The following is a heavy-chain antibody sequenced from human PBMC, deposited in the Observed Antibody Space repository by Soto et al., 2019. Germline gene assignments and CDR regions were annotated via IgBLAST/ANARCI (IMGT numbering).Heavy chain of an antibody. CDR3: AKEGLDIVLMVYATSRYFDY. J-gene: IGHJ4*02. V-gene: IGHV3-23*01. CDR2: ISGSGGST. D-gene: IGHD2-8*01. Sequence: GGSLRLSCAASGFTFSSYAMSWVRQAPGKGLEWVSAISGSGGSTYYADSVKGRFTISRDNSKNTLYLQMNSLRAEDTAVYYCAKEGLDIVLMVYATSRYFDYWGQGTLVTVSS. CDR1: GFTFSSYA.